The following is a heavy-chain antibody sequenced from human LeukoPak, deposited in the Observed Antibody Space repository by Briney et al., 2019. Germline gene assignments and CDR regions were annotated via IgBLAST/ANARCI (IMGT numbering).Heavy chain of an antibody. J-gene: IGHJ6*03. D-gene: IGHD3-16*02. CDR1: GGSIDTYY. CDR2: IYVTGST. CDR3: ARHIGGGIEDMDV. Sequence: SETLSLTCIVSGGSIDTYYWSWIRQSPGKGLEWIGYIYVTGSTRYNPYLQSRVTISVDTSRNQFFLKMSSVTAADTAVYYCARHIGGGIEDMDVWGTGTKVTVSS. V-gene: IGHV4-59*08.